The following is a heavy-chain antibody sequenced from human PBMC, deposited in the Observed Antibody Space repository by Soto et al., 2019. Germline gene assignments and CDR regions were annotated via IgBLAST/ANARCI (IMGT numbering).Heavy chain of an antibody. Sequence: GGSLRLSCAGSGFIFSTYWMTWVRQAPGKGLEWVANIKPDGSGKNYVDSVKGRFTISRDNAQNSLYLQMNSLRAEDTAVYYCARDQVRGDDFNFDYWGQGTLVTVSS. CDR2: IKPDGSGK. D-gene: IGHD3-10*01. V-gene: IGHV3-7*01. CDR3: ARDQVRGDDFNFDY. CDR1: GFIFSTYW. J-gene: IGHJ4*02.